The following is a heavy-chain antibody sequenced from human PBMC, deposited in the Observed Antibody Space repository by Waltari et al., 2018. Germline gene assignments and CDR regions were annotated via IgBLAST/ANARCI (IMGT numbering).Heavy chain of an antibody. Sequence: QVHLVESGGGVVQPGGSLRLSCAAPGFNFTLFGMHWVRQAPGKGLEGVSFISYDGSNENYADSVKGRVTMSRDNSKKMLYVQMNNLRAEDSAVYYCVKGNEIDYWGQGTLVTVSS. CDR3: VKGNEIDY. D-gene: IGHD1-1*01. J-gene: IGHJ4*02. CDR1: GFNFTLFG. CDR2: ISYDGSNE. V-gene: IGHV3-30*02.